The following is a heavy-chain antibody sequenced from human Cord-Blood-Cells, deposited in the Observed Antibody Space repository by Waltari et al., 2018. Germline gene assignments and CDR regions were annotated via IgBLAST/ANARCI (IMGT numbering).Heavy chain of an antibody. V-gene: IGHV1-69*09. Sequence: QVQLVQSGAEVKKPGSSVKVSCKASGGTFSSYAISWVRQAPGQGLEWMGRNIPILGIANCAQKFQGRVTITADKSASTAYRELSSLRSEDTAVYYCALTSGSYYYYYDMDVWGKGTTVTVSS. CDR2: NIPILGIA. J-gene: IGHJ6*03. CDR3: ALTSGSYYYYYDMDV. D-gene: IGHD1-26*01. CDR1: GGTFSSYA.